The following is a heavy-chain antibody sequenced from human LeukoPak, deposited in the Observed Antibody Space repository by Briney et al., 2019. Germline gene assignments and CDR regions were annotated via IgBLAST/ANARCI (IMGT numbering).Heavy chain of an antibody. D-gene: IGHD2-15*01. CDR3: AKDGRGWYMDV. J-gene: IGHJ6*03. CDR1: GFTFSSYG. V-gene: IGHV3-30*18. Sequence: GGSLRLSCAASGFTFSSYGMHWVRQAPGKGLEWVAVISYDGSNKYYADSVKGRFTISRDNSKNTVYLQMNSLRAEDTAVYYCAKDGRGWYMDVWGKGTTVTVSS. CDR2: ISYDGSNK.